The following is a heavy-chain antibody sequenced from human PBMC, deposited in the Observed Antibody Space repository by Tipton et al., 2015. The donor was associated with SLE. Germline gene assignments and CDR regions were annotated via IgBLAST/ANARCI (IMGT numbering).Heavy chain of an antibody. Sequence: SLRLSCEASGFSFRNHAMSWVRQAPGQGLQWVSSIAISETTTYYADSVRGRFTISRDNSKNTLYLQMSSLRADDTAVYYCVYAGFWGQGTLVTVSS. D-gene: IGHD5/OR15-5a*01. CDR2: IAISETTT. CDR3: VYAGF. J-gene: IGHJ4*02. V-gene: IGHV3-23*01. CDR1: GFSFRNHA.